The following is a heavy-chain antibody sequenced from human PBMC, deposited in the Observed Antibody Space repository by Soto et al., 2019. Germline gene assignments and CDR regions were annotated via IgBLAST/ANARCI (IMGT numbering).Heavy chain of an antibody. CDR1: GFTFSDYW. CDR3: ARDRPSAYTSSFVY. Sequence: PGGSLRLSCAASGFTFSDYWMSWVRQAPGKGLEWVANIKQDGSEKYYVDSVKGRFTISRDIAENSLYLQMNSLRAEDTAVYYCARDRPSAYTSSFVYWGPGTLVTVSS. CDR2: IKQDGSEK. V-gene: IGHV3-7*01. J-gene: IGHJ4*02. D-gene: IGHD6-6*01.